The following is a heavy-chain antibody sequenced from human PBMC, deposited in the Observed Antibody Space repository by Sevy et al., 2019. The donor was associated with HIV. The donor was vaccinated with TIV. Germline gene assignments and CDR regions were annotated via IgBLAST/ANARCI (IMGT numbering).Heavy chain of an antibody. CDR1: GGSISSSSYY. D-gene: IGHD1-1*01. CDR3: ARPDDLQLNYAMDV. J-gene: IGHJ6*02. Sequence: SETLSLTCTVSGGSISSSSYYWNWIRQPPGKGLEWIGSIYYTGSTYYKPSLKSRVTISKDTSKNQFSLKLTSVTAADTAVYYCARPDDLQLNYAMDVWGQGTTVTVSS. V-gene: IGHV4-39*01. CDR2: IYYTGST.